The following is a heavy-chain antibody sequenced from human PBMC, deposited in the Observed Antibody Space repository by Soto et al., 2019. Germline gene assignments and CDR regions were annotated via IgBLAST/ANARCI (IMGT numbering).Heavy chain of an antibody. CDR2: ISAYNGEK. V-gene: IGHV1-18*01. D-gene: IGHD2-2*02. J-gene: IGHJ6*02. CDR1: GYNFASHT. CDR3: ARGADCSSTSCYTPNYYDGMDV. Sequence: VQVVQSGAEEKKPGASVKVSCQASGYNFASHTLNWVRQAPGQGLEWMGWISAYNGEKHYAAKFQGRVTLTTDRSAGTAYMDLTCLTSDATAVYYCARGADCSSTSCYTPNYYDGMDVWGQGTTVTVS.